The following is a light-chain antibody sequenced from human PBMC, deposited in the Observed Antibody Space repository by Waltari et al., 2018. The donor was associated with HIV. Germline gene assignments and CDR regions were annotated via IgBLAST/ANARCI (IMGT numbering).Light chain of an antibody. V-gene: IGKV3D-20*01. CDR2: DAS. CDR1: QTFNSNF. CDR3: QQYSSSPWT. Sequence: VLTQSPVSLCLSPGERATVSCGASQTFNSNFLAWYQQRLGLPPSLLIYDASKRASGVPDRFSGAGSGTDFTLTINRLDPEDSAVYFCQQYSSSPWTFGQGTKV. J-gene: IGKJ1*01.